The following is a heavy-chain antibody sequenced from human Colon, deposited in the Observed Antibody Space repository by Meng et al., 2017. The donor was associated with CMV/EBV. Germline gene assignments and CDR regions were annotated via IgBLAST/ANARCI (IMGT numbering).Heavy chain of an antibody. CDR1: GYTFTGYY. J-gene: IGHJ4*02. D-gene: IGHD3-10*01. CDR2: INPNSGGT. Sequence: QGQLVQAGAEVKKTGASVKVACKASGYTFTGYYMHWVRQAPGQGLEWMGWINPNSGGTNYAQKFQGRVTMTRDTSISTAYMELSRLRSDDTAVYYCARDLRVWFGEFKNWGQGTLVTVSS. V-gene: IGHV1-2*02. CDR3: ARDLRVWFGEFKN.